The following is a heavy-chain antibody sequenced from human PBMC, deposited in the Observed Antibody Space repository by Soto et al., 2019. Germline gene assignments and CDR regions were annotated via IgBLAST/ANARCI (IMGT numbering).Heavy chain of an antibody. CDR3: ARYRGYSYGHYYGLDV. D-gene: IGHD5-18*01. CDR2: ISYSGST. Sequence: SETLSLTCTVSDASISTYYWSRIRQPPGKGLEWIGYISYSGSTKYNPSLKSRVTMSLDTSKSQFSLKLNSVTAADTAVYYFARYRGYSYGHYYGLDVWGQGTTVTVSS. J-gene: IGHJ6*02. V-gene: IGHV4-59*01. CDR1: DASISTYY.